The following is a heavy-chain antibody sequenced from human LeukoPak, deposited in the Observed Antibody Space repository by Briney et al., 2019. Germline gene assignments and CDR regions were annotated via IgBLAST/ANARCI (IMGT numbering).Heavy chain of an antibody. Sequence: GGSLRLSCAASGFTFSSYAMSWVRQAPGXXXEWVSAISGSGGSTYYADSVKGRFTISRDNSKNTLYLQMNSLRAEDTAVYYCARRLGAGKYNWFDPWGQGTLVTVSS. CDR3: ARRLGAGKYNWFDP. CDR1: GFTFSSYA. D-gene: IGHD1-26*01. J-gene: IGHJ5*02. V-gene: IGHV3-23*01. CDR2: ISGSGGST.